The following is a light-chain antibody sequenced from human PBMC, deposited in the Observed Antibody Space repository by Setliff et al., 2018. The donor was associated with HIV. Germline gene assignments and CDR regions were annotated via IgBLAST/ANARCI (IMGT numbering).Light chain of an antibody. V-gene: IGLV2-14*01. Sequence: QSVLTQPASVSGSPGQSITISCTGTSSDVGGYNYVSWYQQHPGKAPKLMIYDVSKRPSGVSDCFSGSKSGNTASLTISGLQAEDEADYYCSSSRSSTIEVFGTGTKVTVL. CDR2: DVS. CDR3: SSSRSSTIEV. CDR1: SSDVGGYNY. J-gene: IGLJ1*01.